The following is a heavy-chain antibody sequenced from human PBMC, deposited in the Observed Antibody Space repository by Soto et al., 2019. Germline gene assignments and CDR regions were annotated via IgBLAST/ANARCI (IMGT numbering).Heavy chain of an antibody. CDR3: AKAPHKYYYDSSGFGAFDI. J-gene: IGHJ3*02. D-gene: IGHD3-22*01. V-gene: IGHV3-23*01. CDR1: GFTFSSYA. Sequence: QPGGSLRLSCAASGFTFSSYAMSWVRQAPGKGLEWVSAISGSGGSTYYADSVKGRFTISRDNSKSTLYLQMNSLRAEDTAVYYCAKAPHKYYYDSSGFGAFDIWGQGTMVTVSS. CDR2: ISGSGGST.